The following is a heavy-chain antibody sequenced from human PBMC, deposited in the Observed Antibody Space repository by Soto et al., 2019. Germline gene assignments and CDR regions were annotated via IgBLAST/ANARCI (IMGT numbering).Heavy chain of an antibody. CDR3: ARDTSSTGDSGFDP. J-gene: IGHJ5*02. CDR1: GFTVSSNY. CDR2: IYSGGST. V-gene: IGHV3-66*01. D-gene: IGHD7-27*01. Sequence: GGSLRLSCAASGFTVSSNYMSWVRQAPGKGLEWVSVIYSGGSTYYADSVKGRFTISRDNSKNTLYLQMNSLRAEDTAVYYCARDTSSTGDSGFDPWGQGTLVTVSS.